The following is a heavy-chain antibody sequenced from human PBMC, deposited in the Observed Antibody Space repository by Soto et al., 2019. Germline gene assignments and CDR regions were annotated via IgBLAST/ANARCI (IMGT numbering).Heavy chain of an antibody. CDR3: ARDRSPTTVTTP. J-gene: IGHJ5*02. CDR2: ISSSSSYI. Sequence: GGSLRLSCAASGFTFSSYSMNWVRQAPGKGLEWVSSISSSSSYIYYADSVKGRFTISRDNAKNSLYLQMNSLRAEDTAVYYCARDRSPTTVTTPWGQGTLVTVSS. D-gene: IGHD4-17*01. V-gene: IGHV3-21*01. CDR1: GFTFSSYS.